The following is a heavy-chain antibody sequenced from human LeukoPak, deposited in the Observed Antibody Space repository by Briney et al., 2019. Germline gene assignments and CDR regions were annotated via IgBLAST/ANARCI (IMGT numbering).Heavy chain of an antibody. CDR2: IYYTGST. Sequence: PSETLSLTCTVSGGSISSYYWSWIRQPPGKGLEWIGYIYYTGSTTYSPSLRSRVTMSVDTSKNQFSLKLTSVTAADTAVYHCARGANYGDYGLDAFDVWGQGTMVTVSS. D-gene: IGHD4-17*01. J-gene: IGHJ3*01. V-gene: IGHV4-59*01. CDR3: ARGANYGDYGLDAFDV. CDR1: GGSISSYY.